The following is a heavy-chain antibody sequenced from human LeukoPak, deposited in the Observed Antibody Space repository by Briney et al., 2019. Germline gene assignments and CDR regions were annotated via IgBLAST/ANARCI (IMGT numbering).Heavy chain of an antibody. J-gene: IGHJ4*02. CDR3: ARDSLVGIADRSSTPPLGY. CDR2: IIPILGIA. Sequence: ASVTASFKASGGTFSSYAISWVRQAPGQGLEWMGRIIPILGIANYAQKFQGRVTITADKSTSTAYMELSSLRSEDTAVYYCARDSLVGIADRSSTPPLGYWAQGTLVTVSS. CDR1: GGTFSSYA. D-gene: IGHD6-6*01. V-gene: IGHV1-69*04.